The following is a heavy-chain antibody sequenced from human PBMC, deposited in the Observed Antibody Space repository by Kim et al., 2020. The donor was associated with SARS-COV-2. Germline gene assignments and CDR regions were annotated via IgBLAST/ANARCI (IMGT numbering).Heavy chain of an antibody. CDR1: GYTFSTYA. V-gene: IGHV1-3*01. CDR2: INAGKGNT. J-gene: IGHJ3*01. D-gene: IGHD2-15*01. CDR3: ARSAILGLPSRHFDH. Sequence: ASVKVSCKASGYTFSTYAIHWVRQAPGQRPEWMGWINAGKGNTKYSQKLQDRVTFTWDTSASTAFMELSSLTSDETAVYYCARSAILGLPSRHFDHWGQG.